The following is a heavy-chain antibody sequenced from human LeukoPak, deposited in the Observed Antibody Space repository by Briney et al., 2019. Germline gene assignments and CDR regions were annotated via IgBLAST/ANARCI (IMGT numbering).Heavy chain of an antibody. CDR1: GYTFTSYA. V-gene: IGHV1-3*01. D-gene: IGHD3-10*01. J-gene: IGHJ6*04. CDR2: INAGNGNT. CDR3: ARTTTMVRYRYYYYGMDV. Sequence: GPSVKVSCKASGYTFTSYAMHWVTQAPGQRLEWMGWINAGNGNTKYSQTFQRRVTINRDTSESTAYMELSSLRSEDTAVYYCARTTTMVRYRYYYYGMDVWGKGTTVTVSS.